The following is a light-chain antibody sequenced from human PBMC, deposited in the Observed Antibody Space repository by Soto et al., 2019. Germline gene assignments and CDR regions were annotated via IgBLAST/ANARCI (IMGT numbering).Light chain of an antibody. CDR1: QSVSSSY. V-gene: IGKV3-20*01. CDR2: DAS. J-gene: IGKJ5*01. CDR3: QQYDISPPIT. Sequence: IVLTQSPGTLSLSPGERATLSCRASQSVSSSYLAWYQQKLGQAPRLLIYDASRRATGIPDRFSGSGSGTDFTLTISRLEPEDFAVYFCQQYDISPPITFGQGTRLEIK.